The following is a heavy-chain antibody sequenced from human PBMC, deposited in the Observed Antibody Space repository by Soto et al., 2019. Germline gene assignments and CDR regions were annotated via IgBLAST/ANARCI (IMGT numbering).Heavy chain of an antibody. CDR3: AKDSWGVTVSGWSNDS. V-gene: IGHV3-23*01. CDR2: ISGSGA. D-gene: IGHD6-19*01. Sequence: GGSLRVPTQPSDFTFTTYPLIWVAQARGKGLEWVSVISGSGAFYADSVKGRFTISRDHSKNTLYPQMNSLRGDDTAVYYCAKDSWGVTVSGWSNDSWGQGPLVTVSS. J-gene: IGHJ4*02. CDR1: DFTFTTYP.